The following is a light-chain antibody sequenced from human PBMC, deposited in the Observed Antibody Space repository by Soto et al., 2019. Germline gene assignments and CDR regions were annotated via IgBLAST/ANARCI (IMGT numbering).Light chain of an antibody. CDR2: EGT. Sequence: QSVLTQPASVSGSPGQSITISGTGTTSGVGSYNLFSWYQLHPGRAPRLMIYEGTKRPSGASNRFSGSNSGSTASLTISGLQAEDEADYYCCSYAGGSTYVVFGGGTKLTVL. CDR1: TSGVGSYNL. J-gene: IGLJ2*01. CDR3: CSYAGGSTYVV. V-gene: IGLV2-23*01.